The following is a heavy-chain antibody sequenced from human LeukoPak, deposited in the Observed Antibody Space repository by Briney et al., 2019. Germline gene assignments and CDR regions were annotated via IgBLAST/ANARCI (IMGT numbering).Heavy chain of an antibody. Sequence: GGSLRLSCAASGFTFSSHSMNWVRQAPGKGLELVSSISSNSTYIYYADSVKGRFTISRDNAKNSLYLQMNSLRAEDTAVYYCAGRITIFGVVIHYWGQGTQVTVSS. CDR3: AGRITIFGVVIHY. CDR1: GFTFSSHS. J-gene: IGHJ4*02. CDR2: ISSNSTYI. D-gene: IGHD3-3*01. V-gene: IGHV3-21*01.